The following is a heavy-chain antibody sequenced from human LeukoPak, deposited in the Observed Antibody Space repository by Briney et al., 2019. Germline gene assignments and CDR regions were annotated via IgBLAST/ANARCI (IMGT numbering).Heavy chain of an antibody. CDR1: GGSFSGYY. CDR3: ARGQGPYYYGSGSLLGESPMYYFDY. Sequence: KPSETLSLTCAVYGGSFSGYYWSWIRQPPGKGLEWIGEINHSGSTNYNPSLKSRVTISVDTSKNQFSLKLSSVTAADTAVYYCARGQGPYYYGSGSLLGESPMYYFDYWGQGTLVTVSS. J-gene: IGHJ4*02. D-gene: IGHD3-10*01. V-gene: IGHV4-34*01. CDR2: INHSGST.